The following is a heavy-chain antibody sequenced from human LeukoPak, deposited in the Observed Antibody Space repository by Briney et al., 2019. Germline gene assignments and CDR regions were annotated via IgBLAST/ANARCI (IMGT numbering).Heavy chain of an antibody. D-gene: IGHD2-2*01. CDR3: ARHQLHYASDAFDI. CDR1: GGSISSYY. CDR2: IYYSGST. Sequence: NSSETLSLTCTVSGGSISSYYWSWIRQPPGKGLEWIGYIYYSGSTNYNPSLKSRVTISVDTSKNQFSLKLSSVTAADTAVYYCARHQLHYASDAFDIWGQGTMVTVSS. V-gene: IGHV4-59*08. J-gene: IGHJ3*02.